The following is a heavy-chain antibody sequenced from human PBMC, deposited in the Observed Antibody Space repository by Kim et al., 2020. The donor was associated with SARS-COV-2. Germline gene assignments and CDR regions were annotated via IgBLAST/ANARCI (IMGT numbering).Heavy chain of an antibody. J-gene: IGHJ5*02. CDR2: ISGSGSGT. CDR1: GFTFSISA. Sequence: GGSLRLSCAASGFTFSISAMSWVRQAPGEGLEWVSCISGSGSGTYYADSVKGRFTISRDNSKNTLYLQMNSLRAEDTAVYYCAADQRTPRWRGGGFDPWGQGTLVTVSS. V-gene: IGHV3-23*01. D-gene: IGHD2-15*01. CDR3: AADQRTPRWRGGGFDP.